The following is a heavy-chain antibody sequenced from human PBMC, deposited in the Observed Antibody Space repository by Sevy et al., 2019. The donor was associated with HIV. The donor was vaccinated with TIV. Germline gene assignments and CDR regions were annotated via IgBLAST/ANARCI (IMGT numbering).Heavy chain of an antibody. CDR3: ARQLSYYDSLTGSQRGYWLDT. D-gene: IGHD3-9*01. Sequence: SETLSLTCTVSGGSISSSSQFWAWISQSPGKGLEWIGNVYNSGTTEYNPSLKSRITISVDTSKNKFSLKLTSVTAADTAVYYCARQLSYYDSLTGSQRGYWLDTWGHGNLVTVSS. J-gene: IGHJ5*01. V-gene: IGHV4-39*01. CDR1: GGSISSSSQF. CDR2: VYNSGTT.